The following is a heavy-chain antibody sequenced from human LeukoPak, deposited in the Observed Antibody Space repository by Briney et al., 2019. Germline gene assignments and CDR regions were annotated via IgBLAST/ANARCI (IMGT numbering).Heavy chain of an antibody. V-gene: IGHV4-30-4*01. CDR2: IYYSGST. J-gene: IGHJ4*02. CDR1: GGSISSGDYY. CDR3: ARGPPPDFDY. Sequence: SETLTLTCTVSGGSISSGDYYWSWIRQPPGKGLEWIGYIYYSGSTYYNPSLKSRVTLSVDTSKNQFSLKLSSVTAADTAVYYCARGPPPDFDYWGRGTLVTVSS.